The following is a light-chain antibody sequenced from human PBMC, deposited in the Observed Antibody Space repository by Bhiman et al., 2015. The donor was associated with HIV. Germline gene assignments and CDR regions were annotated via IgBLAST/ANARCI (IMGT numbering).Light chain of an antibody. CDR3: QAWDSSTEV. J-gene: IGLJ1*01. Sequence: SYDLTQPPSVSVSPGQTASIACSADKLGDQYVTWYQQRPGQSPVMVIYQDTKRPSGIPERFSGSNSGHTATLTISGTQAMDEADYYCQAWDSSTEVFGTGTKVTVL. CDR1: KLGDQY. V-gene: IGLV3-1*01. CDR2: QDT.